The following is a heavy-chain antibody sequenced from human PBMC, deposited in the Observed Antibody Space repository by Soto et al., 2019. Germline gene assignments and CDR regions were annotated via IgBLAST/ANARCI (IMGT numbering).Heavy chain of an antibody. D-gene: IGHD3-3*01. CDR2: ISWSTSII. CDR3: GKASSSNSWSPIDY. Sequence: SLRLSCAAYVFTFDKYAMHWVRQLPEPCLQWVSGISWSTSIIVYGASLRGRFLISRDNANNSLYLQMNDLRPEDTALYYCGKASSSNSWSPIDYWGQGTMVTVSS. J-gene: IGHJ4*02. V-gene: IGHV3-9*01. CDR1: VFTFDKYA.